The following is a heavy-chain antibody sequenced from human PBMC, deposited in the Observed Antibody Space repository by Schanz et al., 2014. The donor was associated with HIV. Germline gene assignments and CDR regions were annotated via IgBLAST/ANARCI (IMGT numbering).Heavy chain of an antibody. Sequence: EVQLLESGGGLVQPGGSLRLSCAASGFTFDDYDMHWVRQVPGKGLEWVSSISWNSGSRGYADSVKGRFTISRDPAKNTLFLHMNNLRGDDTALYYCAKAYSTSRPYSMDIWGQGTTVTVSS. J-gene: IGHJ6*02. CDR1: GFTFDDYD. V-gene: IGHV3-9*01. CDR3: AKAYSTSRPYSMDI. CDR2: ISWNSGSR. D-gene: IGHD6-6*01.